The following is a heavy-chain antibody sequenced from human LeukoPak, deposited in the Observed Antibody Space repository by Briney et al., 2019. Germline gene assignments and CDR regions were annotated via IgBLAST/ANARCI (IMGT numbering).Heavy chain of an antibody. CDR2: IYQSGNT. CDR3: ARGGDWLFDY. D-gene: IGHD2-21*02. CDR1: GGSIRTHY. J-gene: IGHJ4*02. Sequence: SETLSLTCTVSGGSIRTHYWGWIRQPPGKGLEWIAYIYQSGNTNYNPSLKSRVTMSVDTSKNQFSLKLSSVTAADTAVYYCARGGDWLFDYWGQGILVTVSS. V-gene: IGHV4-59*11.